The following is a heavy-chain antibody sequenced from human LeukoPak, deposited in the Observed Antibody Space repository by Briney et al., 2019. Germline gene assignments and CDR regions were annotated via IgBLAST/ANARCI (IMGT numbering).Heavy chain of an antibody. V-gene: IGHV3-21*01. Sequence: GGSLRLSCAASGFTFSSYSMNWVRQAPGKGLEWVSSISSSSSYIYYADSVKGRFTISRDNSKNTLYLQMNSLRAEDTALYYCPKSGVTFGELLSYYMDVWGKGTTVTVSS. CDR1: GFTFSSYS. D-gene: IGHD3-10*01. CDR3: PKSGVTFGELLSYYMDV. CDR2: ISSSSSYI. J-gene: IGHJ6*03.